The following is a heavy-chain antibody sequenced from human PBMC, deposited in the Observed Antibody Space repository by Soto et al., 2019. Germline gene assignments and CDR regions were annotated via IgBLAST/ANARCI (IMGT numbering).Heavy chain of an antibody. CDR1: GDSISSMNW. J-gene: IGHJ3*02. D-gene: IGHD2-21*02. Sequence: SETLSLTCAVSGDSISSMNWWSWVRQPPGKGLEWIGEIHHSGSTNYNPSLMSRVTISVDTSKNQYSLKLNFLTAADTAIYYCARWGDTAGISLPAFDIWGQGTMVTVSS. V-gene: IGHV4-4*02. CDR3: ARWGDTAGISLPAFDI. CDR2: IHHSGST.